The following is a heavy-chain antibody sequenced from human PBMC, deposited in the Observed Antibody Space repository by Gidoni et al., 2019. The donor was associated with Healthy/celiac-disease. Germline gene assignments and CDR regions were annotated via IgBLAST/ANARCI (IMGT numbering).Heavy chain of an antibody. CDR2: INTNTGNP. CDR1: GYTFTSYA. Sequence: QVQLVQSGSELKKPGASVKVSCKASGYTFTSYAMNWVRQAPGQGLEWMGWINTNTGNPTYAQGLKGRFVFSLDTSDSTAYLKISSRKAEDTAVYYCARVYPLDWFDPWGQGTLVTVSS. J-gene: IGHJ5*02. CDR3: ARVYPLDWFDP. V-gene: IGHV7-4-1*02.